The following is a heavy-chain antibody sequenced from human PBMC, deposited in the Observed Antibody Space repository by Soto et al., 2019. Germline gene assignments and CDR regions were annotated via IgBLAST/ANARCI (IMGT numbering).Heavy chain of an antibody. J-gene: IGHJ5*02. CDR2: INAGNGNT. Sequence: QVQLVQSGAEEKKPGASVKVSCKASGYTFTSYAMHWVRQAPGQRLEWMGWINAGNGNTKYSQKFQGRVTITRDTSASTAYRELSSLRSEDTAVYYCAGGGGGPLDWFDPWGQGTLVTVSS. CDR3: AGGGGGPLDWFDP. D-gene: IGHD3-10*01. V-gene: IGHV1-3*05. CDR1: GYTFTSYA.